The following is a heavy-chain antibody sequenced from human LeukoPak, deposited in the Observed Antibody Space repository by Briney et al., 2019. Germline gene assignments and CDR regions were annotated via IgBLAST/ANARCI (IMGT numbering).Heavy chain of an antibody. D-gene: IGHD3-9*01. CDR3: ATYDILTGYYRALDY. CDR2: IYHSGGT. J-gene: IGHJ4*02. CDR1: GGSISSGDYY. V-gene: IGHV4-39*07. Sequence: SETLSLTCTVSGGSISSGDYYWSWIRQPPGKGLEWIGEIYHSGGTNNNPSLKTRVTISVDKSKNQFSLKLSSVTAADTAVYYCATYDILTGYYRALDYWGQGTLVTVSS.